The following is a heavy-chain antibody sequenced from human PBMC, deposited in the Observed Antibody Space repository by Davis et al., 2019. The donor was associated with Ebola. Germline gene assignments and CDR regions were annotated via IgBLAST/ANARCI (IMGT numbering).Heavy chain of an antibody. V-gene: IGHV1-18*01. CDR2: ISGYNGNT. CDR3: ERVKLYALLEFGGMDV. Sequence: SVKVSCKASGYSFTGYGINWVRQAPGQGLEWMGWISGYNGNTKYPQKLQGRVTMTTDSSTSTAYMELRSLRSDDTAGYYCERVKLYALLEFGGMDVWGKGTTVIVSS. CDR1: GYSFTGYG. J-gene: IGHJ6*04. D-gene: IGHD2-8*01.